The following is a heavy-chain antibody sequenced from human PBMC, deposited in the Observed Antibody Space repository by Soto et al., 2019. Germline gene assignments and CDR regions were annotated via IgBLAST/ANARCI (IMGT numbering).Heavy chain of an antibody. D-gene: IGHD6-13*01. CDR2: INHSGST. CDR1: GGSFSGYC. CDR3: ARGRKGYSGSWYVD. Sequence: PSETLSLTCAVYGGSFSGYCWSWIRQPPRKGLEWIGEINHSGSTNYNPSLKSRVTISVDTSKNHFSLKLSSVTAADTAVYYCARGRKGYSGSWYVDWGQGTLVTVSS. V-gene: IGHV4-34*01. J-gene: IGHJ4*02.